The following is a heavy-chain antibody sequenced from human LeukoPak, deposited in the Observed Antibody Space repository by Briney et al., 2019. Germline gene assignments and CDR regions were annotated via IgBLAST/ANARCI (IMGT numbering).Heavy chain of an antibody. CDR2: THHSGNT. J-gene: IGHJ5*02. Sequence: SGTLSLTCAVSGGSISTYNWWSWVRQPPGKGLEWIGETHHSGNTNYNPSLKSRVTISVDTSKNQFSLRLSSVTAADTAVYYCARATTAHTNWFDPWGQGTLVTVSS. V-gene: IGHV4-4*02. CDR1: GGSISTYNW. CDR3: ARATTAHTNWFDP. D-gene: IGHD1-1*01.